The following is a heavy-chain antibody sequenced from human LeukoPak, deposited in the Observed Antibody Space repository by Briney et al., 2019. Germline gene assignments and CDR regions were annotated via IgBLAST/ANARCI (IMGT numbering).Heavy chain of an antibody. CDR2: ITGSGSST. J-gene: IGHJ3*02. CDR3: AKDRGLGGVGRGLTQGAFDM. V-gene: IGHV3-23*01. D-gene: IGHD3-16*01. CDR1: GFTFSSYS. Sequence: PGGSLRLSCAASGFTFSSYSMNWVRQAPGKGLEWVSGITGSGSSTYYADSVKGRFTISRDKSKNTVFLQMNSLRAEDTAVYFCAKDRGLGGVGRGLTQGAFDMWGQGTMVTVSS.